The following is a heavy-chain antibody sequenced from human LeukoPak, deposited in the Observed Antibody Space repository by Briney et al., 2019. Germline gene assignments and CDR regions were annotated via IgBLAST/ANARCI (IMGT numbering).Heavy chain of an antibody. CDR3: ARRNYGDYDHYFDY. D-gene: IGHD4-17*01. J-gene: IGHJ4*02. CDR2: ISYSGST. V-gene: IGHV4-59*08. CDR1: GGSISSYY. Sequence: PSETLSLTCTVSGGSISSYYWSWIRQPPGKGPEWIGYISYSGSTNDNPSLKSRVTISVDTSRNQFSLKLSSVTAADTAVYYCARRNYGDYDHYFDYWGQGTLVTVSS.